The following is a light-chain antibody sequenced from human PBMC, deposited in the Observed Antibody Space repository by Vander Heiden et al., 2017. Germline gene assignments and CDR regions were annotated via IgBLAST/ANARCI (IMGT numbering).Light chain of an antibody. CDR2: DAS. CDR1: QSVSSY. V-gene: IGKV3-11*01. CDR3: QQRSNWPLT. J-gene: IGKJ4*01. Sequence: ELVLPHSPATLSLSPGERATLSCRASQSVSSYLAWYQQKPGQAPRLLIYDASNRATGIPARFSGSGSGTDFTLTISSLEPEDFAVYYCQQRSNWPLTFGGGTKVEIK.